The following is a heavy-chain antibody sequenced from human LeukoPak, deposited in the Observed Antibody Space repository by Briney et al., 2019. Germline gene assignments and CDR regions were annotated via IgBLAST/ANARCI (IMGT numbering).Heavy chain of an antibody. CDR1: GFTFDDYA. J-gene: IGHJ4*02. CDR2: ISGSGGST. CDR3: AKDEFTVVTSSFDY. Sequence: GGSLRLSCAASGFTFDDYAMRWVRQAPGKGLEWVSAISGSGGSTYYADSVKGRFTISRDNSKNTLYLQMNSLRAEDTAVYYCAKDEFTVVTSSFDYWGQGTLVTVSS. D-gene: IGHD4-23*01. V-gene: IGHV3-23*01.